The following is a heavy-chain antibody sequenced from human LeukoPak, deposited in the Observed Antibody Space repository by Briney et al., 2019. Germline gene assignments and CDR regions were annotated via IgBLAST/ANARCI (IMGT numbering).Heavy chain of an antibody. J-gene: IGHJ3*02. CDR1: GDSIRNSRYS. CDR2: LDYSGST. Sequence: TSETLSLTCTVSGDSIRNSRYSWGWIRQSPRKGQEWIGSLDYSGSTYYNPSLKSRVTISVDTSKNQFSLRLSSVTAADTAVYYCARLIPTGHSSGWPPIFDAFDIWGQGTMVTVSS. CDR3: ARLIPTGHSSGWPPIFDAFDI. D-gene: IGHD6-19*01. V-gene: IGHV4-39*01.